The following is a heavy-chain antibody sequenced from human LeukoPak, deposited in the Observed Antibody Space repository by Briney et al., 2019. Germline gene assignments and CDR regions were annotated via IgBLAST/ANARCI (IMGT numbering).Heavy chain of an antibody. J-gene: IGHJ4*02. V-gene: IGHV4-59*01. D-gene: IGHD3-10*01. CDR1: GGSISGYY. Sequence: SETLSLTCTVSGGSISGYYWSWVRQPPGKGLEWIGYISYTGSTYYNPSLKSRVTISIDTSNNQFSLKLSSVTAADTAVYYCARSGGGYFDYWGQGTLVTVSS. CDR3: ARSGGGYFDY. CDR2: ISYTGST.